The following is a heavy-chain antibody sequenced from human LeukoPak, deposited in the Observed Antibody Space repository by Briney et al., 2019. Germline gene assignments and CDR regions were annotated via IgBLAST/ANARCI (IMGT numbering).Heavy chain of an antibody. CDR1: GGSISSTTYY. CDR2: VYYRGNT. V-gene: IGHV4-39*01. CDR3: ARLWSGLRPPDY. J-gene: IGHJ4*02. D-gene: IGHD3-3*01. Sequence: SATLSLTCTVSGGSISSTTYYWGWIRQPPGKGLEWIGSVYYRGNTYYNPSLKSRVTISVVTSKSQFSLRLNSVSAADTSVYYCARLWSGLRPPDYWGQGTLVTVSS.